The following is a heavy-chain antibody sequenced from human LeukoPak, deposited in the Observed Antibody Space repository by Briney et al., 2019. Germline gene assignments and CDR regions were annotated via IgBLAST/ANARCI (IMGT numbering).Heavy chain of an antibody. CDR1: GFAFTYYD. CDR2: ISGSSSSTRTI. J-gene: IGHJ4*02. V-gene: IGHV3-48*02. D-gene: IGHD3-10*01. Sequence: PGGSLRLSCAASGFAFTYYDMNWGRQAPGKGLEWGSYISGSSSSTRTIYYADSVKGRFTIFRDNAKNSLFLQMNSLRDEDTAVYYCARSHSGPGSYLDFWGQGTLVTVSS. CDR3: ARSHSGPGSYLDF.